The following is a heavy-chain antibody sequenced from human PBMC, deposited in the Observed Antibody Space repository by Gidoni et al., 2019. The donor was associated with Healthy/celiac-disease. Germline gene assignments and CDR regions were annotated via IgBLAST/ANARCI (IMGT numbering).Heavy chain of an antibody. J-gene: IGHJ2*01. CDR1: GYTFTSYY. CDR2: INPSGGST. D-gene: IGHD7-27*01. V-gene: IGHV1-46*01. Sequence: GKKPGASVKDSCKAFGYTFTSYYLHWVRQAPGQGLEWMGIINPSGGSTTYAQKFQGRVTMTRDTSTSTVYMELSSLRSEDTAVYYCARDGLGISYWYFDLWGRGTLVTVSS. CDR3: ARDGLGISYWYFDL.